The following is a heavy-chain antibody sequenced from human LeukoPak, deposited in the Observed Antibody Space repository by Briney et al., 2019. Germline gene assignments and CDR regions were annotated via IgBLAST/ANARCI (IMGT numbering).Heavy chain of an antibody. CDR2: ISWNSGSI. V-gene: IGHV3-9*01. J-gene: IGHJ4*02. Sequence: GGSLRLSCAASGFTFDDYAMHWVRQAPGKGLEWVSGISWNSGSIGYADSAKGRFTISRDNAKNSLYLQMNSLRAEDTAVYYCAKDVPTAYFDYWGQGTLVTVSS. CDR1: GFTFDDYA. CDR3: AKDVPTAYFDY. D-gene: IGHD2-2*01.